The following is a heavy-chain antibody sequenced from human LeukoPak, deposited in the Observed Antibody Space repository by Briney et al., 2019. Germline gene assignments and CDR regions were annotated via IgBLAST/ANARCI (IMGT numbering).Heavy chain of an antibody. J-gene: IGHJ5*02. CDR1: GFTFSHYG. CDR2: IRYDGSNK. D-gene: IGHD3-10*01. CDR3: TKAPPGKFDP. V-gene: IGHV3-30*02. Sequence: GGAVTLSCAACGFTFSHYGLHWLRQAPGKGRDGVAFIRYDGSNKYYADSVKGRFTISRDNSKNTMYLQMNSLRAEDTAMYYCTKAPPGKFDPWGQGTLVTVSS.